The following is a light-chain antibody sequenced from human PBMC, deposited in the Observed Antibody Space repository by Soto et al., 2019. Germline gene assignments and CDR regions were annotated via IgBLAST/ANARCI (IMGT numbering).Light chain of an antibody. CDR2: PAS. Sequence: DIQLTQSPSFLSASVGARVTVSCRASQDISTSLAWFQQKAGKVPQLLVYPASTLQDGVPSRFSGSGSGTYFTLTINNLQAEEFATYYCQHLRTYPFSFGQGTKLDIK. V-gene: IGKV1-9*01. CDR1: QDISTS. J-gene: IGKJ2*03. CDR3: QHLRTYPFS.